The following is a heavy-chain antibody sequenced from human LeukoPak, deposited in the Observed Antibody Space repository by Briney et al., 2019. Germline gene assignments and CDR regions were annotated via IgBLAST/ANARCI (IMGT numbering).Heavy chain of an antibody. V-gene: IGHV3-53*01. CDR3: ATPSGGYGGNSLSNDAFDI. J-gene: IGHJ3*02. Sequence: GGSLRLSCAASGFTVSSNYMSWVRQAPGKGLEWVSVIYSGGSTYYADSVKGRFTISRDNSKNTLYLQMNSLRAEDTAVYYCATPSGGYGGNSLSNDAFDIWGQGTMVTVSS. CDR1: GFTVSSNY. CDR2: IYSGGST. D-gene: IGHD4-23*01.